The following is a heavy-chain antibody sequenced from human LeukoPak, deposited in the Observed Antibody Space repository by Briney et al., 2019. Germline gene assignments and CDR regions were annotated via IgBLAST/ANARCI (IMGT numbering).Heavy chain of an antibody. D-gene: IGHD6-19*01. V-gene: IGHV1-2*02. CDR3: ERKWLVRSYFDY. CDR1: GYTFTGYY. J-gene: IGHJ4*02. CDR2: INPNSGGT. Sequence: GASVTVSCKASGYTFTGYYMHWVRQAPGQGLEWMGWINPNSGGTNYAQKFQGRVTMTRDTSISTAYMELSRLRSDDTAVYYCERKWLVRSYFDYWGQGTLVTVSS.